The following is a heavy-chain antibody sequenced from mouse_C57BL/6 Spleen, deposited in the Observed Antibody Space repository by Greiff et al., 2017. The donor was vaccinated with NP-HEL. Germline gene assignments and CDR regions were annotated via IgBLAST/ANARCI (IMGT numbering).Heavy chain of an antibody. V-gene: IGHV1-64*01. CDR2: IHPNSGST. CDR3: AREPLITPYDAMDY. Sequence: QVQLQQPGAELVKPGASVKLSCKASGYTFTSYWMHWVKQRPGQGLEWIGMIHPNSGSTNYNEKFKSKATLTVDKSSSTAYMQLSSLTSEDSAVYYCAREPLITPYDAMDYWGQGTSVTVSS. CDR1: GYTFTSYW. J-gene: IGHJ4*01. D-gene: IGHD2-4*01.